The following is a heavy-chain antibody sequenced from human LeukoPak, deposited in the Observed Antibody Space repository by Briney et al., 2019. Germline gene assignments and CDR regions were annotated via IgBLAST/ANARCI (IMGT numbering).Heavy chain of an antibody. D-gene: IGHD3-3*01. CDR2: FDPEDGET. J-gene: IGHJ4*02. V-gene: IGHV1-24*01. CDR3: ATIFGVVTVFDY. CDR1: GYTLTELS. Sequence: ASVKVSCKVSGYTLTELSMHWVRQAPGKGLEWVGGFDPEDGETIYAQKFQGRVTMTEDTSTDTAYMELSSLRSEDTAVYYCATIFGVVTVFDYWGQGTLVTVSS.